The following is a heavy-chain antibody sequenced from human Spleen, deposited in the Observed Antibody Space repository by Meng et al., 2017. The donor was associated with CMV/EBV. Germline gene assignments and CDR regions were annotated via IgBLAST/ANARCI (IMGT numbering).Heavy chain of an antibody. CDR2: ISESGCNT. CDR3: AGRGVVVPDSNAFDV. J-gene: IGHJ3*01. V-gene: IGHV3-23*01. CDR1: GFTFSSYA. Sequence: GESLKISCAASGFTFSSYAMSWVRQAPGKGLEWVSGISESGCNTYYADSVKGRFTISRVKSKNTVYLQMNNLRAEDSAVYYCAGRGVVVPDSNAFDVWGQGTRVTVSS. D-gene: IGHD2-15*01.